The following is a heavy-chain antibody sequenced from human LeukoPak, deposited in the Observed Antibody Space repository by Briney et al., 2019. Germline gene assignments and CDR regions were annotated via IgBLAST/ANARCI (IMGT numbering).Heavy chain of an antibody. CDR1: GFTFSGYY. CDR2: ISSSGSTI. Sequence: PGGSLRLSCAASGFTFSGYYMSWIRQAPGKGLEWVSYISSSGSTIYYADSVKGRFTISRDNAKNSLYLQMNSLRAEDTAVYYCARFYYDILFYYGMDVWGQGTTVTVSS. D-gene: IGHD3-9*01. V-gene: IGHV3-11*01. J-gene: IGHJ6*02. CDR3: ARFYYDILFYYGMDV.